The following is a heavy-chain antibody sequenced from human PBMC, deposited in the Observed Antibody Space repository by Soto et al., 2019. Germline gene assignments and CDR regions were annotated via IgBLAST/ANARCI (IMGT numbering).Heavy chain of an antibody. CDR1: GGTFSSYA. Sequence: QVQLVQSGAEVKKPGSSVKVSCKASGGTFSSYAISWVRQAPGQGLEWMGGIIPIFGTANYAQKFQGRVTTTADESTTTAYMELSSLRSEDTAVYYCARDSWLGVAVGNWFDPWGQGTLVTVSS. J-gene: IGHJ5*02. V-gene: IGHV1-69*01. CDR2: IIPIFGTA. CDR3: ARDSWLGVAVGNWFDP. D-gene: IGHD6-19*01.